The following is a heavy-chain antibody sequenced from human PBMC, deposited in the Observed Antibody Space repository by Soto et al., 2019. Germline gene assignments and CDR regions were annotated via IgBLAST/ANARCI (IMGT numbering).Heavy chain of an antibody. J-gene: IGHJ4*02. CDR2: ISAYNGNT. V-gene: IGHV1-18*01. CDR1: GYTFTSYG. CDR3: ARRYCSGGSCYQGDY. Sequence: ASVKVSCKASGYTFTSYGISWVRQAPGQGLEWMGWISAYNGNTNYAQKLQGRVTMTTDTSTSTAYMELRSLRSDDTAVYYCARRYCSGGSCYQGDYWGQGTLVTVSS. D-gene: IGHD2-15*01.